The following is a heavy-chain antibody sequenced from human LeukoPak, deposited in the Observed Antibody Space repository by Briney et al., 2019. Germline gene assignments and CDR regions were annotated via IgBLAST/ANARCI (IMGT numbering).Heavy chain of an antibody. D-gene: IGHD1-14*01. Sequence: PGGSLRLSCAASGFTFSDSYMSWIRQAPGKGLEWVSYISGAGSTIYYADSVKGRFFISRDNARNSLFLQMDSLRAEDTAVYYCVRGSQPNQNNWFDPWGQGTLVTVSS. V-gene: IGHV3-11*01. CDR2: ISGAGSTI. CDR1: GFTFSDSY. CDR3: VRGSQPNQNNWFDP. J-gene: IGHJ5*02.